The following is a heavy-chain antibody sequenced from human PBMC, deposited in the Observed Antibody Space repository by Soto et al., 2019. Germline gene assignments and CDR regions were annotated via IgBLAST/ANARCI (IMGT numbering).Heavy chain of an antibody. Sequence: GGSLRLSCAASGFTFSNAWMNWVRQAPGKGLEWVGRIKSKTDGGTTDYAAPVKGRFTISRDDSKNTLYLQMNSLKTEDTAVYYCTAPPVPKTSGGSNTEKYYYYGMDVWGQGTTVTVSS. CDR3: TAPPVPKTSGGSNTEKYYYYGMDV. D-gene: IGHD2-15*01. CDR1: GFTFSNAW. CDR2: IKSKTDGGTT. J-gene: IGHJ6*02. V-gene: IGHV3-15*07.